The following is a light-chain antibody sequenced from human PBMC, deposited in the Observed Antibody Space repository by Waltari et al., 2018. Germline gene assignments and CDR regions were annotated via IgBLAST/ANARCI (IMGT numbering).Light chain of an antibody. CDR3: SSFTDTSTWV. CDR2: EVS. V-gene: IGLV2-14*01. Sequence: QSALTQPASVSGSPGQSITISCTGTSRHVGRYNSVSWYQLHPGKVPKLIIYEVSNRPPGVSNRLSGSKSGNTASLTISGLQAEYEADYYCSSFTDTSTWVFGGGTKVTVL. CDR1: SRHVGRYNS. J-gene: IGLJ2*01.